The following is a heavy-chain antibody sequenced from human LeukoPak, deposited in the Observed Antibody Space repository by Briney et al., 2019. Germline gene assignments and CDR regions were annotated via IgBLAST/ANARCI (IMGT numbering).Heavy chain of an antibody. CDR1: GLTFSTYY. CDR2: ITGSSSYI. D-gene: IGHD4-17*01. CDR3: ARYRTGDSVFDY. V-gene: IGHV3-21*01. Sequence: PGGSLRLSCAASGLTFSTYYMNWVRQAPGKGLEWVSFITGSSSYIYYTDSVKGRFTISRDNSKNTLYLQMNSLRPEDTAVYYRARYRTGDSVFDYWGPGTLVTVSS. J-gene: IGHJ4*02.